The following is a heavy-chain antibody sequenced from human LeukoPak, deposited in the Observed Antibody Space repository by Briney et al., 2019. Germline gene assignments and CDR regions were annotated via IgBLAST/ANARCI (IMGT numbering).Heavy chain of an antibody. CDR3: ARDRNYYYDSSGYYPDAFDI. V-gene: IGHV3-30*04. CDR1: GFTFSSYA. Sequence: GRSLRLSCAASGFTFSSYAMHWVRQAPGKGLEWVAVISYDGSNKYYADSVKDPFTISRDNSKNTLYLQMNSLRAEDTAVYYCARDRNYYYDSSGYYPDAFDICGQATMVTVSS. D-gene: IGHD3-22*01. CDR2: ISYDGSNK. J-gene: IGHJ3*02.